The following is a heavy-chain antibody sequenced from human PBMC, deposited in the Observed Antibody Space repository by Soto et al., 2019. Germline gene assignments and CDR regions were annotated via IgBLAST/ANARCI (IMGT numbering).Heavy chain of an antibody. CDR2: ISSSINYI. V-gene: IGHV3-21*01. CDR3: SCGYGPTDY. CDR1: GFTFSTYT. Sequence: EVQLVESGGGLVKPRGSLRLSCAASGFTFSTYTMNLGRQAPGKGLEWVSSISSSINYIYYADSLKGRFTISRDNAKNSVSVQMNSLRAEDTAVYYCSCGYGPTDYLGQGPLVTVSS. D-gene: IGHD5-18*01. J-gene: IGHJ4*02.